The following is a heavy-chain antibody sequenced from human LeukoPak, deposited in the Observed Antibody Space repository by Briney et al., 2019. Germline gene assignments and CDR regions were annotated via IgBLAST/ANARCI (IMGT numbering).Heavy chain of an antibody. V-gene: IGHV3-21*01. Sequence: GGSLRLSCAASGFTFSSYSMNWVRQAPGKGLEWDSSISSSSSYIYYADSVKGRFTISRDNAKNSLYLQMHSLRAEDTAVYYCARDSVYIVVVPAAFSYWGQRTLVTVSS. D-gene: IGHD2-2*01. CDR3: ARDSVYIVVVPAAFSY. CDR2: ISSSSSYI. J-gene: IGHJ4*02. CDR1: GFTFSSYS.